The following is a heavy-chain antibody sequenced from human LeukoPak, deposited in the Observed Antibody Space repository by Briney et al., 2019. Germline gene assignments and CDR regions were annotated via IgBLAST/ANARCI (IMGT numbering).Heavy chain of an antibody. J-gene: IGHJ5*02. V-gene: IGHV5-51*01. CDR2: IYPGDSDT. CDR1: GYSFTSTW. Sequence: GESLKISCKGSGYSFTSTWFGWVRQLPGKGLEWWGIIYPGDSDTRYSPSFQGQVTISADKSISTAYLQWSSLKASDTAMYYCARLGESYPPRPNNWFDPWGQGTLVTVSS. CDR3: ARLGESYPPRPNNWFDP. D-gene: IGHD3-10*01.